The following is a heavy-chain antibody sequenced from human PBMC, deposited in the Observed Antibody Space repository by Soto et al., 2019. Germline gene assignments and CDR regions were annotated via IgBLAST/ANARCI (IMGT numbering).Heavy chain of an antibody. CDR2: ISAHNGNT. Sequence: QVHLVQSGAEVKKPGASVKVSCKGSGYAFTTYGITWVRQAPGQGLEWMGWISAHNGNTNYAQKLQGRVTVTKDTSTSTAYMELRSLRSDDTAVYYCARGRYGDYWGQGALVTVSS. J-gene: IGHJ4*02. D-gene: IGHD1-1*01. CDR3: ARGRYGDY. V-gene: IGHV1-18*01. CDR1: GYAFTTYG.